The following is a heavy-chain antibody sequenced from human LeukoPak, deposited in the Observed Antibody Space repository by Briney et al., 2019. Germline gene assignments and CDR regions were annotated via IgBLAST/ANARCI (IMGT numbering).Heavy chain of an antibody. D-gene: IGHD3-22*01. Sequence: PGGSLRLSCAASGFTFSYYTMIWVRQAPGRGLEWVSFISSSSTYIYYADSVKGRFTISRDNAKNSLYLQMNSLRADDTATYFCARDFEERGYYLADFDYWGQGTLVTVSS. CDR3: ARDFEERGYYLADFDY. J-gene: IGHJ4*02. CDR2: ISSSSTYI. CDR1: GFTFSYYT. V-gene: IGHV3-21*01.